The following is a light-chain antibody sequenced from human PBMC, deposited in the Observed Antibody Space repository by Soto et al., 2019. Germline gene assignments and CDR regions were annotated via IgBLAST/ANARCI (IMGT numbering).Light chain of an antibody. V-gene: IGKV3-11*01. Sequence: EIVLTQSPATLSLSPGERATLSCRASQSVSSYLAWYQQKPGQAPRLLINDAANRAPGIPARFSGSGSGTDLTLTISSREQQDFAVYYCQQRSNWPALTFGGGTKVDIK. CDR3: QQRSNWPALT. J-gene: IGKJ4*01. CDR2: DAA. CDR1: QSVSSY.